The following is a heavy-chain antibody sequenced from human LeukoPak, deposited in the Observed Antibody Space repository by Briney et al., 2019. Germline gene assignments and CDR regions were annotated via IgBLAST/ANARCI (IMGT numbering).Heavy chain of an antibody. CDR3: AKSSYYDASGYYREYYFDY. Sequence: GGSLRLSCVPSGFIFSNYAMSWVRQAPGKGLEWVSSISGSGGSTHYADSVKGRFTISRDKTKNTLYLQMNSLRAEDTAVYYCAKSSYYDASGYYREYYFDYWGQGTLVTVSS. D-gene: IGHD3-22*01. J-gene: IGHJ4*02. CDR1: GFIFSNYA. CDR2: ISGSGGST. V-gene: IGHV3-23*01.